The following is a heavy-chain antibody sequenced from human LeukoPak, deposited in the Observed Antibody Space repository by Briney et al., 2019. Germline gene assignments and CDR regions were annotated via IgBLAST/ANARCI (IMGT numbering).Heavy chain of an antibody. CDR1: GGAFSSYA. Sequence: SVRPSSKASGGAFSSYAISWVREAPGQGLEWMAGIIPILGTANYAQKLRGRVTITTDVSTSTAYMELNSLRSQDTAVYYCAREVWSGYYDYFYYWGQGTLVTVSS. CDR2: IIPILGTA. J-gene: IGHJ4*02. D-gene: IGHD3-3*01. CDR3: AREVWSGYYDYFYY. V-gene: IGHV1-69*05.